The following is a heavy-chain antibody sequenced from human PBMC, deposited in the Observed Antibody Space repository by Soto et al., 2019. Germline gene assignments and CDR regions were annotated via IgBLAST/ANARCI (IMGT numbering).Heavy chain of an antibody. CDR3: VRGSWFGELAFEI. V-gene: IGHV4-30-4*01. D-gene: IGHD3-10*01. CDR1: GGSISSGDHQ. CDR2: ITNSGST. J-gene: IGHJ3*02. Sequence: QVQLQESGPGLVKPSQTLSLTCTVSGGSISSGDHQWSWIRQPPGKGMEWIGHITNSGSTYDNPSLKSRVSRSVDTSKNQFSLKVTSVTAAETAVYYCVRGSWFGELAFEIWGRGTLVTVSS.